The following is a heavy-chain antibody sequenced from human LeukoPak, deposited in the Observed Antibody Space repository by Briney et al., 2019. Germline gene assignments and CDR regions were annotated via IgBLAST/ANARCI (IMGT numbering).Heavy chain of an antibody. V-gene: IGHV1-8*03. J-gene: IGHJ5*02. CDR1: GYIFTSYD. D-gene: IGHD1-26*01. Sequence: ASVKVSCKASGYIFTSYDINWVRQATGQGLEWMGWMNPNSGNTGYAQKFQGRVTITRNTSISTAYMELSSLRSEDTAVYYCARAGYSGSWFDPWGQGTLVTVSS. CDR2: MNPNSGNT. CDR3: ARAGYSGSWFDP.